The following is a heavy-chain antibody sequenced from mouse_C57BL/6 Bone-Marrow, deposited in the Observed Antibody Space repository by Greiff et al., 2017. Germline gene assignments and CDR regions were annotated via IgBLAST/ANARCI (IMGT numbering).Heavy chain of an antibody. V-gene: IGHV1-55*01. J-gene: IGHJ4*01. D-gene: IGHD4-1*01. Sequence: QVQLQQPGAELVKPGASVKMSCKASGYTFTSYWITWVKQRPGQGLEWIGDIYPGSGSTNYNEKFKSKATLTVDTSSSTAYMQLSSLTSEDSAVYYCARRGLGRGYAMDYWGQGTSVTVSS. CDR1: GYTFTSYW. CDR2: IYPGSGST. CDR3: ARRGLGRGYAMDY.